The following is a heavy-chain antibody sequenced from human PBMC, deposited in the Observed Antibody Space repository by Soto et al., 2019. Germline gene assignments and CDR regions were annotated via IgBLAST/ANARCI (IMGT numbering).Heavy chain of an antibody. CDR3: AKGGYIYGLDP. J-gene: IGHJ5*02. CDR1: GFTFSSYA. CDR2: ISESGDNA. D-gene: IGHD5-18*01. V-gene: IGHV3-64*04. Sequence: GGSLRLSCSASGFTFSSYAMHWVRQAPGKGLEYVSAISESGDNAFYADSVQGRFTISRDNSYNILYLQMNSLRAEDTALYFCAKGGYIYGLDPWGQGTLVTVSS.